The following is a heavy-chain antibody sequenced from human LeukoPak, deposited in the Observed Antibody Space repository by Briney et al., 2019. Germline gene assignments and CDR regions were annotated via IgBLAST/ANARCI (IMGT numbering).Heavy chain of an antibody. V-gene: IGHV1-46*01. CDR2: ISASGGST. CDR1: GYRFTRYY. J-gene: IGHJ5*01. D-gene: IGHD5-24*01. Sequence: ASVKVSCKASGYRFTRYYIHWVRQAPGQGPEWVGLISASGGSTIHAQEFQGRVSMTTDTSTSTVFLGLYSLTSDDTAIYFCARGDRDGFSAFDSWGQGTLVTVSS. CDR3: ARGDRDGFSAFDS.